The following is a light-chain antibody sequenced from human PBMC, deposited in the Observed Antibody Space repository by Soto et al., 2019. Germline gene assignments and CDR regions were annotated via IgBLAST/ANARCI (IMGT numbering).Light chain of an antibody. J-gene: IGLJ2*01. CDR3: CSYTTTNTVV. CDR2: EVN. V-gene: IGLV2-14*01. Sequence: QSALTQPASVSGSPGQSITISCTGTSSDIGGSDFVSWYQQHAGIAPKLVMSEVNNRPSGVSSRFSGSKSGNTASLTISGLQAEDEADYYCCSYTTTNTVVFGGGTQLTVL. CDR1: SSDIGGSDF.